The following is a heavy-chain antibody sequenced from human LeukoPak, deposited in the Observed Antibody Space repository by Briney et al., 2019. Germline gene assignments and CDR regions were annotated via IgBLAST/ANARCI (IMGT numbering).Heavy chain of an antibody. Sequence: WASVKVSCKASGYTFTSYGISWVRQAPGQGLEWMGWISAYNGNTNYAQKLQGRVTMTTDTSTSTAYMELRSLRSDDTAVYYCARVGPKYYYGSGSYYLSWFDPWGQGTLVTVSS. CDR3: ARVGPKYYYGSGSYYLSWFDP. J-gene: IGHJ5*02. V-gene: IGHV1-18*01. D-gene: IGHD3-10*01. CDR1: GYTFTSYG. CDR2: ISAYNGNT.